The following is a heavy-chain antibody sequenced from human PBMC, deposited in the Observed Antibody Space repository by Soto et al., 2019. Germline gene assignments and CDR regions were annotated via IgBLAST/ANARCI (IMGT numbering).Heavy chain of an antibody. CDR2: ISAYNGNT. D-gene: IGHD2-21*02. Sequence: ASVNVSCKASGYTFTSYGISWVRQAPGQGLEWMGWISAYNGNTNYAQKLQGRVTMTTDTSTSTAYMELRSLRSDDTAVYYCARDTGWGDNAAFDIWGQGTMVTVSS. CDR1: GYTFTSYG. J-gene: IGHJ3*02. CDR3: ARDTGWGDNAAFDI. V-gene: IGHV1-18*01.